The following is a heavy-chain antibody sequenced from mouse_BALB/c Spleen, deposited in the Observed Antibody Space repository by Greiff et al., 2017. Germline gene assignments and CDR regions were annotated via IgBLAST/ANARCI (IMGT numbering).Heavy chain of an antibody. D-gene: IGHD4-1*01. CDR1: GYSITSDYA. Sequence: EVQRVESGPGLVKPSQSLSLTCTVTGYSITSDYAWNWIRQFPGNKLEWMGYISYSGSTSYNPSLKSRISITRDTSKNQFFLQLNSVTTEDTATYYCARKGKLGRENFDYWGQGTTLTVSS. J-gene: IGHJ2*01. V-gene: IGHV3-2*02. CDR3: ARKGKLGRENFDY. CDR2: ISYSGST.